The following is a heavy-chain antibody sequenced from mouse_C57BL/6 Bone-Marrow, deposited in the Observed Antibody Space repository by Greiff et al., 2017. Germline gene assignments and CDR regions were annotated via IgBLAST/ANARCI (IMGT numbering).Heavy chain of an antibody. J-gene: IGHJ2*01. CDR2: IWSGGST. D-gene: IGHD2-1*01. CDR1: GFSLTSYG. CDR3: ARDLLWEGFDY. V-gene: IGHV2-2*01. Sequence: QVQLKESGPGLVQPSQSLSITCTASGFSLTSYGVHWVRQSPGKGLEWLGVIWSGGSTDYNAAFISSLSISKDNSKSQVFFKMNSLQADDTAIYYCARDLLWEGFDYWGQGTTLTVSS.